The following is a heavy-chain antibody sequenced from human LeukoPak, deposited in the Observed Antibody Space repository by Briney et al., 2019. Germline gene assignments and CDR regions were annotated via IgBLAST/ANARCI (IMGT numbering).Heavy chain of an antibody. V-gene: IGHV3-21*01. CDR2: ISSSSSYI. D-gene: IGHD6-19*01. CDR1: GFTFSSYS. CDR3: ARVPAGGAVAGQSPLYYFDY. J-gene: IGHJ4*02. Sequence: PGGSLRLSCAASGFTFSSYSMNWVRQAPGKGLEWVSSISSSSSYIYYADSVKGRFTISRDNAKNSLYLQMNSLRAEDTAVYYCARVPAGGAVAGQSPLYYFDYWGQGTLVTVSS.